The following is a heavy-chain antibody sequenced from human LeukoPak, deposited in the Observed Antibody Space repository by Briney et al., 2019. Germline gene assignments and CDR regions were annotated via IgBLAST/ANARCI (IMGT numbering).Heavy chain of an antibody. J-gene: IGHJ4*02. CDR1: GFTFSNYD. CDR2: ISSDGSNK. V-gene: IGHV3-30-3*01. Sequence: GGSLRLSCAASGFTFSNYDMHWVRQAPGKGQEWVAVISSDGSNKYYADSVKGRFTISRDISKNTLYLQMNSLRAEDTAVYYCARDRTTVTRGSFGYWGQGTLVTVSS. CDR3: ARDRTTVTRGSFGY. D-gene: IGHD4-17*01.